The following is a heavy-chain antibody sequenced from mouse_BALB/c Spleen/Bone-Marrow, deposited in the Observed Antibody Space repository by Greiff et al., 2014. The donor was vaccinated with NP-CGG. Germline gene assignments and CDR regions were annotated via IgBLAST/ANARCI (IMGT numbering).Heavy chain of an antibody. Sequence: QVQLQQSGAEVMKSGASVKISCRATGYRFSSFRIEWMKQRPGHGLEWIGKILPGSGSTNYNEEFKGKATLSADTSSNTAYMQLSSLTSEDSAVYFCAREGAFYGNPFDFWGQGTTLTVSS. J-gene: IGHJ2*01. D-gene: IGHD2-10*01. CDR3: AREGAFYGNPFDF. CDR1: GYRFSSFR. V-gene: IGHV1-9*01. CDR2: ILPGSGST.